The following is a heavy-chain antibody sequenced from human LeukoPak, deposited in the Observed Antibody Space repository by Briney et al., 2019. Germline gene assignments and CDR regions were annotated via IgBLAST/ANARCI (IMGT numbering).Heavy chain of an antibody. J-gene: IGHJ4*01. CDR3: AKDWRGGHTFDQ. Sequence: GGSLRLSCAASGFTFSSYWMNWARQAPGKGLEWVASINHNGNVNYYVDSVKGRFTISRDNAKNSLFLQMNNLRAEDTAVYYCAKDWRGGHTFDQWGHGTLVTVSS. CDR1: GFTFSSYW. CDR2: INHNGNVN. V-gene: IGHV3-7*01. D-gene: IGHD6-25*01.